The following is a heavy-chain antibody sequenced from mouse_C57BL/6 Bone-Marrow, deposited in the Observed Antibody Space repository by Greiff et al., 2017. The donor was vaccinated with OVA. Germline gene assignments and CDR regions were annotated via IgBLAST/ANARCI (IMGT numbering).Heavy chain of an antibody. CDR1: GYTFTSYW. J-gene: IGHJ3*01. CDR3: ARQIYDGYYLFAY. D-gene: IGHD2-3*01. CDR2: IHPNSGST. Sequence: QVQLQQPGAELVKPGASVKLSCKASGYTFTSYWMHWVKQRPGQGLEWIGMIHPNSGSTNYNEKFKSKATLTVDTSSSTAYMQLSSLTSEDSAVYYCARQIYDGYYLFAYWGQGTLVTVSA. V-gene: IGHV1-64*01.